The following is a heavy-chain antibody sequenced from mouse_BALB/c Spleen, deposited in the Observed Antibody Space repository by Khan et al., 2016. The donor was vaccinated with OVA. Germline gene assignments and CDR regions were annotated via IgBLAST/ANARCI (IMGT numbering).Heavy chain of an antibody. CDR1: GYSITTNYA. Sequence: EVELVESGPGLVKPSQSLSLTCTVTGYSITTNYAWDWIRQFPGNKLEWMGYISYSGSTSYNPSLKSRISITRDTSKNQFFLQLNYVTTEDTTTYYCARKNYYGYAVDYWGQGTSVTVSS. D-gene: IGHD1-1*01. CDR3: ARKNYYGYAVDY. J-gene: IGHJ4*01. V-gene: IGHV3-2*02. CDR2: ISYSGST.